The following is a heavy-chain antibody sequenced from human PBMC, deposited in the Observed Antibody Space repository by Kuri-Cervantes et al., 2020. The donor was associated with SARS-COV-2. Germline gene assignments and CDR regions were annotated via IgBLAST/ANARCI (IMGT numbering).Heavy chain of an antibody. CDR2: MNPNSGNT. CDR1: GYTFTSYD. CDR3: ARDSSSWYGSYYYYMDV. D-gene: IGHD6-13*01. Sequence: ASVKVSCKASGYTFTSYDINWVRQATGQGLEWMGWMNPNSGNTGYAQKFQGRVTMTRNTSISTAYMELSGLRSEDTAVYYCARDSSSWYGSYYYYMDVWGKGTTVTVSS. J-gene: IGHJ6*03. V-gene: IGHV1-8*02.